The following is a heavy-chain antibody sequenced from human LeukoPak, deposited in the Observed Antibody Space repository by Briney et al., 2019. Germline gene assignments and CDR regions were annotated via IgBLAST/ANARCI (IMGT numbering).Heavy chain of an antibody. CDR3: ARHYSQWYFDL. CDR1: GYSISSSYY. V-gene: IGHV4-38-2*02. J-gene: IGHJ2*01. Sequence: PSETLSLTCTVSGYSISSSYYWGWIRQAPGKGLEWIGSIYHSGSTYYNPSLRSRVTISVDTSKNQFSLKLNSVTAADTAVYYCARHYSQWYFDLWGRGTLVTVSS. D-gene: IGHD4-11*01. CDR2: IYHSGST.